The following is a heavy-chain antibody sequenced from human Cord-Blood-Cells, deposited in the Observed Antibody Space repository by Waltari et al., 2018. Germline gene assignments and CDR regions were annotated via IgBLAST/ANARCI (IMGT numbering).Heavy chain of an antibody. V-gene: IGHV1-46*02. D-gene: IGHD3-22*01. Sequence: QVQLVHSGAEVKKPGASVKVSCKASGYTFNIYYMHWARQTPGQGLEWMGITNPSGGSTSYAQKFQGRVTMTRDTSTSTVYMELSSLRSEDTAVYYCARDPYDSSGYYFDYWSQGTLVTVSS. J-gene: IGHJ4*02. CDR2: TNPSGGST. CDR1: GYTFNIYY. CDR3: ARDPYDSSGYYFDY.